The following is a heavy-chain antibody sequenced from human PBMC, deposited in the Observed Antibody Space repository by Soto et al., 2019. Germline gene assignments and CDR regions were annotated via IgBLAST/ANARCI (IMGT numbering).Heavy chain of an antibody. Sequence: TLSVTCTVSGGSISSGDYSWSWIRQPPGKGLEWIGYIYHSGSTYYNPSLKSRVSISVHTSKNQFSLKVTSVTAADTAVYYCARGPGRGRLDYQGQGLSGTVSS. D-gene: IGHD3-10*01. CDR1: GGSISSGDYS. CDR3: ARGPGRGRLDY. CDR2: IYHSGST. J-gene: IGHJ4*02. V-gene: IGHV4-30-4*08.